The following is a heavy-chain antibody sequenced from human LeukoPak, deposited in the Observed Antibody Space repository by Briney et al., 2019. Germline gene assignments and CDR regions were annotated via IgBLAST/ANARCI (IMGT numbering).Heavy chain of an antibody. CDR3: VKGSKTSRPYYFDF. Sequence: GGSLRLSCAASGFTFSSYAMSWVRQTPEKGLEWVSAITGSGDDTFHADSVKGRFTISRDNSRYTLYLQMNSLRAEDTAVYNCVKGSKTSRPYYFDFWGQGALVTVSS. V-gene: IGHV3-23*01. CDR2: ITGSGDDT. J-gene: IGHJ4*02. CDR1: GFTFSSYA.